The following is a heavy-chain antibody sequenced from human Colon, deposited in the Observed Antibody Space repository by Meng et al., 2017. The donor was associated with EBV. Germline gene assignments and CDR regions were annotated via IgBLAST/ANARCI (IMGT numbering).Heavy chain of an antibody. CDR2: IDHRGNT. J-gene: IGHJ5*02. CDR3: ARRGPSGNFSP. CDR1: GGSFRDYY. V-gene: IGHV4-34*01. D-gene: IGHD3-10*01. Sequence: QVQLQQWGSGLLKLSETLSRSCAVYGGSFRDYYWTWIRHRPGKGLEWIGEIDHRGNTKYNPSLKSRVTISLDTSKKQFSLKVSSVTAADSAVYYCARRGPSGNFSPWSQGALVTASS.